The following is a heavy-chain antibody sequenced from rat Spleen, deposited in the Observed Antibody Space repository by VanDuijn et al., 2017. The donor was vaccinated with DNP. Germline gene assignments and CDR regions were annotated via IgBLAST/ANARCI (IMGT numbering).Heavy chain of an antibody. Sequence: EVQLVESGGDLVQPGRSLKLSCVASGFTFNKYWMTWIRQVPGKGLEWVAAISPSGGGTYYRDSVKGRFTISRNNANRTLYLQMDRLRSEDTASYCCTTHGASYGLNGFAYWGQGTLGAVSS. D-gene: IGHD1-11*01. CDR2: ISPSGGGT. CDR3: TTHGASYGLNGFAY. J-gene: IGHJ3*01. V-gene: IGHV5-31*01. CDR1: GFTFNKYW.